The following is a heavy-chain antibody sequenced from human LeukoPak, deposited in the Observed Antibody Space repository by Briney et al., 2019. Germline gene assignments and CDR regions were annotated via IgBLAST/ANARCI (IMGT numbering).Heavy chain of an antibody. CDR3: TRADDQDFDH. Sequence: ASVKVSCKASGFTFSNSFIHWVRQGPGQGLEWMGIIDSGAGNASYAQKFQGRLTLTRDTSTSTVYMELSSLTSDDTALYFCTRADDQDFDHWGQGTLVIVSS. V-gene: IGHV1-46*01. J-gene: IGHJ4*02. CDR1: GFTFSNSF. CDR2: IDSGAGNA. D-gene: IGHD3-3*01.